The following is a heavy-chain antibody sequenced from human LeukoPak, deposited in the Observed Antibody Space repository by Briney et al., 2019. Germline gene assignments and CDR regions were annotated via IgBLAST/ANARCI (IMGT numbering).Heavy chain of an antibody. J-gene: IGHJ4*02. Sequence: PGGSLRLSCAASGFTFSSYAMSWVRQAPGKGLEWVAAISGSGGSTYYADSVKGRFTISRDNSKNTLYLQMNSLRAEDTAVYYCAKDHENKDYRLNYFDYLGQGTLVTVSS. V-gene: IGHV3-23*01. CDR2: ISGSGGST. D-gene: IGHD2/OR15-2a*01. CDR3: AKDHENKDYRLNYFDY. CDR1: GFTFSSYA.